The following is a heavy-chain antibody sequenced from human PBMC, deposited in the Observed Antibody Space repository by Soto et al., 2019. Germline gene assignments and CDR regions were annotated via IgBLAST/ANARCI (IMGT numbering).Heavy chain of an antibody. V-gene: IGHV3-48*02. D-gene: IGHD3-9*01. Sequence: GGSLRLSCAASGFTFSSYSMNWVRQAPGKGLEWVSYISSSSSTIYYADSVKGRFTISRDNAKNSLYLQMNSLRDEDTAVYYCARDSLVDYDILTGYTYYYDMDVWGQGTTVTVSS. CDR1: GFTFSSYS. CDR2: ISSSSSTI. J-gene: IGHJ6*02. CDR3: ARDSLVDYDILTGYTYYYDMDV.